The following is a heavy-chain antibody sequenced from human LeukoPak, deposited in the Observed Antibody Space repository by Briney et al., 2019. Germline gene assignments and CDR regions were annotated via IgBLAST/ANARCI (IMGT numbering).Heavy chain of an antibody. Sequence: GGSLRLSCAASGFTFSSYSMHWVRQAPGKGLEWVAVISNDGSNIDYTDSVRGRFTISRDLSKNTLYLQMNTLREEDTAVYYCARDRVQIWSYVGTFDNWGQGTLVTVSS. J-gene: IGHJ4*02. CDR3: ARDRVQIWSYVGTFDN. CDR2: ISNDGSNI. V-gene: IGHV3-30*03. D-gene: IGHD5-18*01. CDR1: GFTFSSYS.